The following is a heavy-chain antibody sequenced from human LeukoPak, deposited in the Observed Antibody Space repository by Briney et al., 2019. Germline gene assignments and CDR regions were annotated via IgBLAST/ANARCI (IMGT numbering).Heavy chain of an antibody. CDR3: ASSTVTTLGPSI. CDR2: INHSGST. J-gene: IGHJ4*02. D-gene: IGHD4-17*01. CDR1: GGSFSGYY. V-gene: IGHV4-34*01. Sequence: SETLSLTCAVYGGSFSGYYWSWIRQPPGKGLEWIGEINHSGSTNYNPSLKSRVTISVDTSKNQFSLKLSSVTAADTAVYYCASSTVTTLGPSIWGQGTLVTVSS.